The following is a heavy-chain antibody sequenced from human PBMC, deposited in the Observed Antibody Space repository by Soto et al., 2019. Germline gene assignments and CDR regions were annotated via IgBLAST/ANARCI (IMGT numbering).Heavy chain of an antibody. J-gene: IGHJ3*02. V-gene: IGHV1-46*03. CDR2: INPSGGST. D-gene: IGHD2-15*01. Sequence: GASVKVSCKASGYTFTSYYMHWVRQAPGQGLEWMGIINPSGGSTSYAQKFQGRVTMTRDTSTSTVYMELSSLRSEDTAVYYCARVMVVAATGPGDQGDAFDIWGQGTMVTVSS. CDR3: ARVMVVAATGPGDQGDAFDI. CDR1: GYTFTSYY.